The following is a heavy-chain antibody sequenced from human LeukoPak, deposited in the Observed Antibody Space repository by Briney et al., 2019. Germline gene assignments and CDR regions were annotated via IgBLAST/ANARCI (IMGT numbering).Heavy chain of an antibody. CDR3: ATSQGAVDPPY. CDR1: GFNFANHA. V-gene: IGHV3-23*01. J-gene: IGHJ4*02. D-gene: IGHD5-12*01. CDR2: ISGGGDIT. Sequence: GGSLRLSCAASGFNFANHAMSWVRQTAGKGLEWVSAISGGGDITYYADSVKGRFTISRDNSKDTLFLQMHSLRVEDTAVYYCATSQGAVDPPYLGQGTLVTVSS.